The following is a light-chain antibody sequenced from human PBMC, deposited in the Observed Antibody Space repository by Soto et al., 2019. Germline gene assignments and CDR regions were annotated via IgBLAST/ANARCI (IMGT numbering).Light chain of an antibody. CDR3: QHYNSYSEA. CDR1: PSVSNNY. V-gene: IGKV3-20*01. J-gene: IGKJ1*01. CDR2: GAS. Sequence: EIVLTPSPGTLSLSPGERATLSCRSSPSVSNNYLAWYQQKPGQAPRLLIYGASNRATGIPDRFSGSGSGTDFTLTISSLQPDDFATYYCQHYNSYSEAFGQGTKVDIK.